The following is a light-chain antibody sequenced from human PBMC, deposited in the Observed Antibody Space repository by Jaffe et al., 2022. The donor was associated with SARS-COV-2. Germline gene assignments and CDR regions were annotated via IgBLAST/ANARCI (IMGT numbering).Light chain of an antibody. CDR3: QQYNRPWA. V-gene: IGKV1-5*03. J-gene: IGKJ1*01. Sequence: DIQMTQSPSTLSASVGDRVTITCRASQSIFDWLAWYQQKPGKAPKLLIYKASTLQTGVPSRFSGSGSGTEFTLTINCLQPDDFATYYCQQYNRPWAFGQGTKVETK. CDR2: KAS. CDR1: QSIFDW.